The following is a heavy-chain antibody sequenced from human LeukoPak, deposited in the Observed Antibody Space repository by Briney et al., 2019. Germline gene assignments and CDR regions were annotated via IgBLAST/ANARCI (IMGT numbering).Heavy chain of an antibody. CDR3: AKEWNSGFL. D-gene: IGHD5-12*01. CDR1: GFTLSNAW. J-gene: IGHJ1*01. CDR2: ISYDGSNK. Sequence: GGSLRLSCTASGFTLSNAWMNWVRQAPGKGLEWVAVISYDGSNKYYADSVKGRFTISRDNSKNTLYLQMNSLRAEDTAVYYCAKEWNSGFLWGXGXLVTVSS. V-gene: IGHV3-30*18.